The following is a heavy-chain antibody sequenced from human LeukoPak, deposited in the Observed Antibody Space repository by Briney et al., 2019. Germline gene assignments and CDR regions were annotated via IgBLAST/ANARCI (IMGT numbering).Heavy chain of an antibody. CDR3: ATARGYSGYDPGY. D-gene: IGHD5-12*01. CDR2: FDPEDGET. V-gene: IGHV1-24*01. CDR1: GYTLTELS. J-gene: IGHJ4*02. Sequence: GASVKVPCQVSGYTLTELSMHWVRQAPGKGLEWMGGFDPEDGETIYGQKFQGRVTMTGDTSTDTAYMELSSLRSEDTAVYYCATARGYSGYDPGYWGQGTLVTVSS.